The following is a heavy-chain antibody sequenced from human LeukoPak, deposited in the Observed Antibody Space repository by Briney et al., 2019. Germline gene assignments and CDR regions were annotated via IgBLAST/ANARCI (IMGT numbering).Heavy chain of an antibody. D-gene: IGHD5-12*01. CDR1: GGSISSYY. CDR3: ARAVVAWDAFDI. CDR2: IYYSGST. V-gene: IGHV4-59*01. J-gene: IGHJ3*02. Sequence: SETLSLTCTVSGGSISSYYWSWIRQPPGKGLEWIGYIYYSGSTNYNPSLKSRVTISVDTSKNQFSLKLSSVTAADTAVYYCARAVVAWDAFDIWGQGTMVTVSS.